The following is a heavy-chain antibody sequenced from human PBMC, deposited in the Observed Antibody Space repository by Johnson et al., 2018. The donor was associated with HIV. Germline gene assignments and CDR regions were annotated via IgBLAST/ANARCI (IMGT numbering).Heavy chain of an antibody. CDR2: ISGGEDDT. Sequence: VQLVESGGGLVRPGGSLRLSCVASGFSFIDYAMIWVRQAPGKGLEWVSFISGGEDDTYYADSVKGRFTISRDNSKTTLYLQMNRLGDEDTAVYYCANSLLLDAFNIWGQGTMVTVSS. J-gene: IGHJ3*02. CDR1: GFSFIDYA. V-gene: IGHV3-23*04. CDR3: ANSLLLDAFNI.